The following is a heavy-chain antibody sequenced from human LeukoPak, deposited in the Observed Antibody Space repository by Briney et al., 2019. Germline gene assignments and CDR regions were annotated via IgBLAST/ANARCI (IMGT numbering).Heavy chain of an antibody. D-gene: IGHD3-10*01. J-gene: IGHJ4*02. CDR2: IAWDSTDK. CDR1: GFTFSTYA. Sequence: PGGSLRLSCTASGFTFSTYAMDWVRQAPGKGLEWVALIAWDSTDKYYAESVKGRFTISRDNSKNTLYLQMNSLRAEDTATYYCAGDYFGSGSYALLDYWGQGTLVTVSS. CDR3: AGDYFGSGSYALLDY. V-gene: IGHV3-30*04.